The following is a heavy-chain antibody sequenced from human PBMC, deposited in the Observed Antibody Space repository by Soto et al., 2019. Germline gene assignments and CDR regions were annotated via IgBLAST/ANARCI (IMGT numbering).Heavy chain of an antibody. V-gene: IGHV3-53*01. CDR1: GLSVSSNY. J-gene: IGHJ4*02. CDR3: ARARYDSSGYYFDY. CDR2: IYSDGST. D-gene: IGHD3-22*01. Sequence: PGGSLRLSCAASGLSVSSNYMSWVRQAPGKGLEWVSVIYSDGSTHYTDSVKDRFIISRDISKNTLYLQMNSLRAEDTAVYYCARARYDSSGYYFDYWGQGALVTVSS.